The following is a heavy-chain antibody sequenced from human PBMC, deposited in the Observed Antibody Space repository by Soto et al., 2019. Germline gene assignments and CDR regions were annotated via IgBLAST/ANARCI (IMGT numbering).Heavy chain of an antibody. CDR2: ISYDGSNK. D-gene: IGHD2-2*01. CDR1: GFTFSSYG. J-gene: IGHJ4*02. CDR3: ANEIRLVTAGPDY. Sequence: QVQLVESGGGVVQPGRSLRLSCAASGFTFSSYGMHWVRQAPGKGLEWVAVISYDGSNKYYADSVRGRFTISRDNSKNTLYLQMNSLRAEDTAVNYCANEIRLVTAGPDYWGQGTLVTVSS. V-gene: IGHV3-30*18.